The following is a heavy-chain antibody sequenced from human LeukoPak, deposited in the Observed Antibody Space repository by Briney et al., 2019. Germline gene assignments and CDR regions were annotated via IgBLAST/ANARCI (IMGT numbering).Heavy chain of an antibody. D-gene: IGHD3-9*01. V-gene: IGHV4-59*08. CDR2: IYYSGST. CDR3: ARHGAGMGVLRYFDWFPYYFDY. J-gene: IGHJ4*02. Sequence: SETLSLTCTVSGGSISSYYWSWIRQPPGKGLEWIGYIYYSGSTNYNPSLKSRVTISVDTSKNQFSLKLSSVTAADTAVYYCARHGAGMGVLRYFDWFPYYFDYWGQGTLVTVSS. CDR1: GGSISSYY.